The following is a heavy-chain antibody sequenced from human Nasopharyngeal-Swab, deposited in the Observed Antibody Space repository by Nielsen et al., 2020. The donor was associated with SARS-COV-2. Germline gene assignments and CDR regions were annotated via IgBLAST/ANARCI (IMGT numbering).Heavy chain of an antibody. D-gene: IGHD6-6*01. CDR1: GGSFSGYY. Sequence: SETLSLTCAVYGGSFSGYYWSWIRQPPGKRLEWIGEINHSGSTNYNPSLKSRVTISVDTSKNQFSLKLSSVTAADTAVYYCASRRPRARGHFDYWGQGTLVTVSS. J-gene: IGHJ4*02. V-gene: IGHV4-34*01. CDR2: INHSGST. CDR3: ASRRPRARGHFDY.